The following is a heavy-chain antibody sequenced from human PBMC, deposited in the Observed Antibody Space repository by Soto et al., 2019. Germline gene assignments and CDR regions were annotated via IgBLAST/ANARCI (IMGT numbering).Heavy chain of an antibody. CDR1: GYTFNNYG. V-gene: IGHV1-18*01. D-gene: IGHD4-17*01. J-gene: IGHJ3*02. CDR2: ISAYSGNK. Sequence: QVQLVQSGAEVKKPGASVKVSCKASGYTFNNYGVSWVRQAPGQGLEWMGWISAYSGNKNYAQKLQDRVTMTTDTSTSTAYQELRSLRSDDTAVYYCARASGYGVGAFDIWGQGTMVTVSS. CDR3: ARASGYGVGAFDI.